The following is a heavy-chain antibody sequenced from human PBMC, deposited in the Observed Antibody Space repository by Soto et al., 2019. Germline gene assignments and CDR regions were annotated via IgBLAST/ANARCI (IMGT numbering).Heavy chain of an antibody. D-gene: IGHD2-2*02. CDR1: GYSFTSYW. Sequence: GESLKISCKGSGYSFTSYWISWVRQMPGKGLEWMGRIDPSDSYTNYSPSFQGHVTISADKSISTAYLQWSSLKASDTAMYYCASSQPIYCSSTSCYIARYYGMDVWGQGTTVTVSS. CDR2: IDPSDSYT. J-gene: IGHJ6*02. CDR3: ASSQPIYCSSTSCYIARYYGMDV. V-gene: IGHV5-10-1*01.